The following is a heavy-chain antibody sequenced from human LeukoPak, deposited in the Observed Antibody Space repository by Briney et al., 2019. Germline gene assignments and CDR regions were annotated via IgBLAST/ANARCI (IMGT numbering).Heavy chain of an antibody. CDR3: ARWPPTVYDY. CDR2: IYYSGST. CDR1: GGSISSYY. D-gene: IGHD4-17*01. V-gene: IGHV4-59*08. Sequence: SETLSLTCTVSGGSISSYYWSWIRQPPGKGLEWIGYIYYSGSTNYNPSLKSRVTISVDTSKNQFSLKLSSVTAADTAVYYCARWPPTVYDYWGQGALVTVSS. J-gene: IGHJ4*02.